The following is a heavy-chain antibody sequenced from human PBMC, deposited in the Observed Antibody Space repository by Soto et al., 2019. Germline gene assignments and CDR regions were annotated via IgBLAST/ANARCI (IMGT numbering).Heavy chain of an antibody. CDR1: GFTLRASW. V-gene: IGHV3-7*01. CDR3: ARDEGNGGYIY. D-gene: IGHD6-19*01. CDR2: IHPDGSEQ. J-gene: IGHJ4*02. Sequence: EVRLVASGGGLVQPGGSLRLSCAASGFTLRASWMSWVRQAPGRGLEWVANIHPDGSEQYYVDSVEGRFTISRDNAKNSLYLQMNSLRTEDTAVYSCARDEGNGGYIYWGQGALVTVSS.